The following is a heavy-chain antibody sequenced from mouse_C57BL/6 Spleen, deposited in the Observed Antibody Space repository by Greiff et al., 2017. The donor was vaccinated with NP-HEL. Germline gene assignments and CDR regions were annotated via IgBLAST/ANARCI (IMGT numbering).Heavy chain of an antibody. Sequence: VQLQQSGAELVRPGASVTLSCKASGYTFTDYEMHWVKQTPVHGLEWIGAIDPETGGTAYNQKFKGKAILTADKSSSTAYMELRSLTSEDSAVYYCTRGDDYDRDYFDYWGQGTTLTVSS. CDR3: TRGDDYDRDYFDY. V-gene: IGHV1-15*01. CDR1: GYTFTDYE. J-gene: IGHJ2*01. D-gene: IGHD2-4*01. CDR2: IDPETGGT.